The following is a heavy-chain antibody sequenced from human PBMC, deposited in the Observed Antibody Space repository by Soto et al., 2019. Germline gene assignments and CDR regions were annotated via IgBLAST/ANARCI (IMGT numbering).Heavy chain of an antibody. J-gene: IGHJ4*02. D-gene: IGHD3-10*01. CDR1: GGPISGHY. CDR3: ARGPHYSGSTSLHKFRSGFDS. Sequence: QVHLQESGPGLVNPSQTLSLTCTVSGGPISGHYWSWIRQPPGKALEWIGYIYYSGSTNYNPSLKRRVTLSVDTSNNQFSLRLSSVTAADTAVYICARGPHYSGSTSLHKFRSGFDSWGQGTLATVSS. CDR2: IYYSGST. V-gene: IGHV4-59*08.